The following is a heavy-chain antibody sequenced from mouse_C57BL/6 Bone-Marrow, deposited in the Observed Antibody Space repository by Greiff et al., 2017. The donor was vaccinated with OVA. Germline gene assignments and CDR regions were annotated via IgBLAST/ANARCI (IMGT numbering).Heavy chain of an antibody. CDR1: GYTFTSYG. CDR2: IYPRSGNT. D-gene: IGHD4-1*01. CDR3: ARETGTGYFDV. J-gene: IGHJ1*03. Sequence: VKLVESGAELARPGASVKLSCKASGYTFTSYGISWVKQRTGQGLEWIGEIYPRSGNTYYNEKFKGKATLTADKSSSTAYMELRSLTSEDSAVYFCARETGTGYFDVWGTGTTVTVSS. V-gene: IGHV1-81*01.